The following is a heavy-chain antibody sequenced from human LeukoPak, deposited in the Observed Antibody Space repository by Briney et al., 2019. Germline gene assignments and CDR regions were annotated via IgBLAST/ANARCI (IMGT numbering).Heavy chain of an antibody. CDR2: FDPEDGET. Sequence: ASVKVSCKVSGYTLTELSMHWVRQAPGKGLEWMGGFDPEDGETIYAQKFQGRVTMTEDTSTDTAYMELSSLRSEDTAVYYCATSITMVRGVIITNYYYMDVWGKGTTVAVSS. J-gene: IGHJ6*03. CDR1: GYTLTELS. CDR3: ATSITMVRGVIITNYYYMDV. V-gene: IGHV1-24*01. D-gene: IGHD3-10*01.